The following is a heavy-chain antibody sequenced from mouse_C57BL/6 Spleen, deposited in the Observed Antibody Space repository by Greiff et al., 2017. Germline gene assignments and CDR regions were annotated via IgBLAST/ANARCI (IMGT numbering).Heavy chain of an antibody. CDR1: GYTFTSYW. CDR3: ARSNYSNYVAY. Sequence: QVQLKQSGAELVKPGASVKLSCKASGYTFTSYWMQWVKQRPGQGLEWIGEIDPSDSYTNYNQKFKGKATLTVDTSSSTAYMQLSSLTSEDSAVYYCARSNYSNYVAYWGQGTLVTVSA. CDR2: IDPSDSYT. D-gene: IGHD2-5*01. J-gene: IGHJ3*01. V-gene: IGHV1-50*01.